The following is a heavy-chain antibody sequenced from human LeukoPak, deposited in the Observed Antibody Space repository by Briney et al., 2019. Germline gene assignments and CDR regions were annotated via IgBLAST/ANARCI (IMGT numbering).Heavy chain of an antibody. CDR2: IRYDGSNK. CDR3: AKDLPQRGYSYGYDY. J-gene: IGHJ4*02. CDR1: GFTFSSYG. D-gene: IGHD5-18*01. Sequence: GGSLRLSCAASGFTFSSYGMHWVRQAPGKGLEWVAFIRYDGSNKYYADSVKGRFTISRDNSKNTLYLQMNSLRAEDTAVYYCAKDLPQRGYSYGYDYWGQGTLVTVSS. V-gene: IGHV3-30*02.